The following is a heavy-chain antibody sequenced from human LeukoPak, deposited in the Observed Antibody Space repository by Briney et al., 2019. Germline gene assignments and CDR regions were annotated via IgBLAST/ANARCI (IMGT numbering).Heavy chain of an antibody. V-gene: IGHV4-59*08. D-gene: IGHD1-1*01. CDR1: GGSISSYY. Sequence: SETLSLTCTVSGGSISSYYWSWIRQPPGKGLEWIGYTYYSGSTNYNPSLKSRVTISVDTSKNQFSLKLSSVTAADTAVYYCARQLERRFDYWGQGTLVTVSS. CDR3: ARQLERRFDY. J-gene: IGHJ4*02. CDR2: TYYSGST.